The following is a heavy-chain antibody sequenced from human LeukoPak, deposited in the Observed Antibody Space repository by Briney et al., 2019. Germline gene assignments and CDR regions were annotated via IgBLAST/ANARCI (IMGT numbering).Heavy chain of an antibody. D-gene: IGHD3-22*01. V-gene: IGHV1-18*01. CDR3: ARDYYDSSGYYRVLDY. CDR2: ISAYNGNT. J-gene: IGHJ4*02. Sequence: ASVKVSCKASGYTFTSYGISWVRQAPGQGLEWMGWISAYNGNTNYAQKLQGRVTMTTDISTSTAYMELRSLRSDDTAVYYCARDYYDSSGYYRVLDYWGQGTLVTVSS. CDR1: GYTFTSYG.